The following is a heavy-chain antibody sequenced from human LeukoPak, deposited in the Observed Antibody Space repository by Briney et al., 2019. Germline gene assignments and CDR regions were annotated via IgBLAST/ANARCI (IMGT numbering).Heavy chain of an antibody. D-gene: IGHD6-13*01. V-gene: IGHV3-30*03. Sequence: GGSLRLSCTASGFTFSSYWMHWVRQAPGKGLVWVAVISYDAKSNYHVDSVRGRFTISRDNSKNTLFLQMNTLRAEDTAVFYCARGDKQLVFNRNKGGFDPWGQGTLVTVSS. CDR3: ARGDKQLVFNRNKGGFDP. CDR1: GFTFSSYW. CDR2: ISYDAKSN. J-gene: IGHJ5*02.